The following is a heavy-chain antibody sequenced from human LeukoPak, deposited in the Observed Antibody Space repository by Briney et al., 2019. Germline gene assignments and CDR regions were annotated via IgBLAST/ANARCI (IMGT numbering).Heavy chain of an antibody. CDR3: ARWSIVGAYDLFDY. D-gene: IGHD1-26*01. J-gene: IGHJ4*02. Sequence: SQTLSLTCTVSGGSISSGDYYWSWIRQPPGKGLECIGYIYYSGSTYYNPSLKSRVTISVDTSKNQFSLKLSSVTAADTAVYYCARWSIVGAYDLFDYWGQGTLVTVSS. V-gene: IGHV4-30-4*08. CDR2: IYYSGST. CDR1: GGSISSGDYY.